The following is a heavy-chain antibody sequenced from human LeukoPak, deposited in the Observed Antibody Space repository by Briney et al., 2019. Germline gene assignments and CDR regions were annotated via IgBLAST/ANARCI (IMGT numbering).Heavy chain of an antibody. CDR3: ARDPYDSSGYYDY. CDR1: GGSISSGDYY. D-gene: IGHD3-22*01. V-gene: IGHV4-30-4*08. CDR2: IYCSGST. Sequence: PSETLSLTCTVSGGSISSGDYYWSWIRQPPGKGLEWIGYIYCSGSTHYNPSLKSRVTISVDTSKNQFSLKLSSVTAADTAVYYCARDPYDSSGYYDYWGQGTLVTVSS. J-gene: IGHJ4*02.